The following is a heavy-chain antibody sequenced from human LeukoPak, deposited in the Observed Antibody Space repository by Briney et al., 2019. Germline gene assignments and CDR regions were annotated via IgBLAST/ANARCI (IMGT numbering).Heavy chain of an antibody. Sequence: GGSLRLSCAASGFTFSSYAMSWVRQAPGKGLEWVSAISGSGGSTYYADSVKGRFTISRDNSKNTLYLQMNSLRAEDTAVYYCAKVRRVAVAGTYFDYWGQGTLVTVSS. D-gene: IGHD6-19*01. CDR2: ISGSGGST. CDR1: GFTFSSYA. V-gene: IGHV3-23*01. J-gene: IGHJ4*02. CDR3: AKVRRVAVAGTYFDY.